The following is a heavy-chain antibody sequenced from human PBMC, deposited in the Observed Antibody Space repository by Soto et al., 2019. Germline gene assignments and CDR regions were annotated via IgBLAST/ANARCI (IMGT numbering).Heavy chain of an antibody. CDR3: ATNYVAFDY. CDR1: GFTFSSYA. D-gene: IGHD3-10*02. CDR2: ISYDGSNK. J-gene: IGHJ4*02. V-gene: IGHV3-30-3*01. Sequence: QVQLVESGGGVVQPGRSLRLSCAASGFTFSSYAMHWVRQAPGKGLEWVAVISYDGSNKYYGDSVKGRFTISRDNSKNTLYLQMNSLRAEDTAVYYCATNYVAFDYWGQGTLVTVSS.